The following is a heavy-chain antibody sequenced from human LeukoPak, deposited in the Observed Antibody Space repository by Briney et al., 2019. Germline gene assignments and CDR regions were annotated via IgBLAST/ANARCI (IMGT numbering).Heavy chain of an antibody. CDR1: GGTFSSYA. CDR3: ARDRGSYYYDSSGHYSSLDY. Sequence: SVKVSCKASGGTFSSYAISWVRQAPGQGLEWMGRIIPILGIANYAQKLQGRVTITADKSTSTAYMELSSLRSEDTAVYYCARDRGSYYYDSSGHYSSLDYWGQGTLVTVSS. CDR2: IIPILGIA. J-gene: IGHJ4*02. V-gene: IGHV1-69*04. D-gene: IGHD3-22*01.